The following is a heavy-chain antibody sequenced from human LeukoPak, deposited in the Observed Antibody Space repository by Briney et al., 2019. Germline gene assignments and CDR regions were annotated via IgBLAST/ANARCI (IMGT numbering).Heavy chain of an antibody. V-gene: IGHV3-64D*06. J-gene: IGHJ4*02. Sequence: GGSLRLSCSVSGFTFSTYVMHWVRQAPGKGLEYVSAISSNGDNTYYADSVKGRFTISRDNSKNTLYLQMSSLGADDTAVYYCVRGTGYWGQGTLVTVSS. CDR1: GFTFSTYV. CDR2: ISSNGDNT. CDR3: VRGTGY.